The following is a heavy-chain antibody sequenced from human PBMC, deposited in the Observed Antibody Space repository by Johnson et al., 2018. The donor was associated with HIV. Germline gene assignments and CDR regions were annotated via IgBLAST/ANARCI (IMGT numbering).Heavy chain of an antibody. CDR2: IYSGGST. CDR3: ARKKEVSREDAFDI. J-gene: IGHJ3*02. D-gene: IGHD3-3*02. CDR1: GFTVSSNY. V-gene: IGHV3-66*01. Sequence: VQLVESGGGLVQPGGSLRLSCAASGFTVSSNYMSWVRQAPGKGLEWVSVIYSGGSTYYADSVKGRFTISRDNSKNTLYLQMNSLRAEDTAVYYCARKKEVSREDAFDIWGQGTMVTVSS.